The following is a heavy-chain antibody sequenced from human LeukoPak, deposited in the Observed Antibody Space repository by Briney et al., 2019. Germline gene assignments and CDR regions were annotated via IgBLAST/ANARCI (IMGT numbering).Heavy chain of an antibody. J-gene: IGHJ6*02. CDR1: GFTVSSNY. D-gene: IGHD6-19*01. Sequence: GGSLRLSCAASGFTVSSNYMSWVRQAPGKGLEWVSVIYSGGSTYYADSVKGRFTISRDNSKNTLYLQMNSLRAEDTAVYYCARDRVDSSGWYEDYYYYGMDVWGQGTTVTVSS. CDR3: ARDRVDSSGWYEDYYYYGMDV. CDR2: IYSGGST. V-gene: IGHV3-66*01.